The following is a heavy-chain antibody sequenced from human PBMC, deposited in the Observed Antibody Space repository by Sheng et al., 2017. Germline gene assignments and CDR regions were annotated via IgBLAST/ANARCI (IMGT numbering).Heavy chain of an antibody. V-gene: IGHV3-33*01. J-gene: IGHJ3*02. CDR3: ARVPGVTMVRGAWGAFDI. CDR1: GFTFSSYG. Sequence: QVQLVESGGGVVQPGRSLRLSCAASGFTFSSYGMHWVRQAPGKGLEWVAVIWYDGSNKYYADSVKGRFTISRDNSKNTLYLQMNSLRAEDTAVYYCARVPGVTMVRGAWGAFDIWGQGTMVTVSS. D-gene: IGHD3-10*01. CDR2: IWYDGSNK.